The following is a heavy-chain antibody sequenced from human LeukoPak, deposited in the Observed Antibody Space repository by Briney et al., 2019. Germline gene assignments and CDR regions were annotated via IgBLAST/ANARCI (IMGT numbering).Heavy chain of an antibody. CDR1: GFTFSSYA. J-gene: IGHJ4*02. Sequence: PGGSLRLSCAASGFTFSSYAMHWVRQAPGKGLEWVAVISYDGSNKYYADSVKGRFTISRDNSKSTLYLQMNSLRAEDTAVYYCARAEYYDFWSGYYPLLDYWGQGTLVTVSS. D-gene: IGHD3-3*01. V-gene: IGHV3-30*11. CDR2: ISYDGSNK. CDR3: ARAEYYDFWSGYYPLLDY.